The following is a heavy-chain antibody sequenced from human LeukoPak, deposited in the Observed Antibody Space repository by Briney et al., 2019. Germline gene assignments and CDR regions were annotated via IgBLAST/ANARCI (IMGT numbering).Heavy chain of an antibody. D-gene: IGHD2-8*02. V-gene: IGHV3-33*06. CDR1: GFTFSSYG. CDR3: AKDTGWFDP. Sequence: GRCLRLSCAASGFTFSSYGMHWVRQAPGKGLEWVAVIWYDGSNKYYADSVKGRFTISRDNSKNTLYLQMNSLRAEDTAVYYCAKDTGWFDPWGQGTLVTVSS. J-gene: IGHJ5*02. CDR2: IWYDGSNK.